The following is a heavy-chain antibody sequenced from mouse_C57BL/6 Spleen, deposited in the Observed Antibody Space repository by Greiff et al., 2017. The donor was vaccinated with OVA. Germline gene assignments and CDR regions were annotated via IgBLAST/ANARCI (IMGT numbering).Heavy chain of an antibody. J-gene: IGHJ3*01. CDR3: ARDDYYGSGFAY. V-gene: IGHV7-1*01. CDR1: GFTFSDFY. Sequence: EVKVVESGGGLVQSGRSLRLSCATSGFTFSDFYMEWVRQAPGKGLEWIAASRNKANDYTTEYSASVKGRFIVSRDTSQSILYLQMNALRAEDTAIYYGARDDYYGSGFAYWGQGTLVTVSA. D-gene: IGHD1-1*01. CDR2: SRNKANDYTT.